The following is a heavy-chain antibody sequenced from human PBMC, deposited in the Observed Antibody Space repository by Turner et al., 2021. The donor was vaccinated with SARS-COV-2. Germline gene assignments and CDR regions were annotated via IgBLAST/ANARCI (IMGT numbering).Heavy chain of an antibody. D-gene: IGHD5-12*01. CDR1: GFTVSCNY. Sequence: EVQLEQSGGGLVQPGGSVRLICAAFGFTVSCNYMGWGRRAPGKVLEWVSLIYSGGSTDYADSVKGRFTISRDNSKNTLSLQMNSLRAEDTAVYYCARHKWRRGAFDYWGQGTLVTVSS. V-gene: IGHV3-66*04. CDR2: IYSGGST. CDR3: ARHKWRRGAFDY. J-gene: IGHJ4*02.